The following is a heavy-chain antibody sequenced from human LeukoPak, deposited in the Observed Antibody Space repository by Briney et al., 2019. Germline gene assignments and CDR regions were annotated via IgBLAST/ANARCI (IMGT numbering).Heavy chain of an antibody. CDR3: AKRGVVIRVILVGFHKEAYYFDS. Sequence: GGSLRLSCAVSGITLSNYGMSWVRQAPGKGLEWVAGISGSGGRTNYADSVKGRFTISRDNAKNTLYLQMNSLRVEDTAVYFCAKRGVVIRVILVGFHKEAYYFDSWGQGALVTVSS. V-gene: IGHV3-23*01. J-gene: IGHJ4*02. D-gene: IGHD3-22*01. CDR2: ISGSGGRT. CDR1: GITLSNYG.